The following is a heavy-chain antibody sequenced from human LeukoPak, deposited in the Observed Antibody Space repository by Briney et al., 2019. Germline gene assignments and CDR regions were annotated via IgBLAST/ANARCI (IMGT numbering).Heavy chain of an antibody. J-gene: IGHJ4*02. D-gene: IGHD3-16*01. CDR2: ISAYNGYT. Sequence: GASVKVSCKASGYTFSNYGISWVRQAPGQGLEWMGWISAYNGYTDYAQKFQGRVTMTADTSTSTAYLELSGLRSEDTAVYYCAKDRGGAGDFDYWGQGTLVTVSS. CDR1: GYTFSNYG. CDR3: AKDRGGAGDFDY. V-gene: IGHV1-18*01.